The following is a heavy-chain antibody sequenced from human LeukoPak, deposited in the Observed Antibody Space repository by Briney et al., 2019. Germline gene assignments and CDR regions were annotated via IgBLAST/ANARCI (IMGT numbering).Heavy chain of an antibody. CDR2: IHQSENA. V-gene: IGHV4-38-2*02. CDR3: ARVDYSDYPIYYYYYMDV. CDR1: GYSISSGYF. Sequence: SETLSLTCTVSGYSISSGYFWGWMRQPPGKGLEWIGSIHQSENAHYNTSLKSRVTIAIDTSKNHFSLKLTSVTAADTAVYYCARVDYSDYPIYYYYYMDVWGKGTTVTVSS. D-gene: IGHD4-11*01. J-gene: IGHJ6*03.